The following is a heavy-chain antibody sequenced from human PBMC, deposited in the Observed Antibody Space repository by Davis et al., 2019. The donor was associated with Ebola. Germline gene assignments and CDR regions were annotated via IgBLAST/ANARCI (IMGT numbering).Heavy chain of an antibody. CDR3: GRDSSGWYVFDY. CDR1: GYTFPSYG. CDR2: ISAYNGNT. V-gene: IGHV1-18*01. J-gene: IGHJ4*02. D-gene: IGHD6-19*01. Sequence: AASVKVSRKASGYTFPSYGISWVRQAPGHGLAWMGWISAYNGNTKYLQKLQCRVTITRDTPASTAYMEPSSLRSEDTSVYYCGRDSSGWYVFDYWGQGTLVTVSS.